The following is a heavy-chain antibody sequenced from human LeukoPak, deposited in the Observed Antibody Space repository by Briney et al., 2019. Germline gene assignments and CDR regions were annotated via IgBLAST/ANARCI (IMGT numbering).Heavy chain of an antibody. Sequence: PGGSLRLSCAASGFIFSNYAMSWVRQAPGKGLEWVSGNSDSGRNTLHADSVKGRFTISRDNSKNTLYLQMNSLRADDTAVYYCAKERSSGWPFDYWGQGTLVTVSS. CDR1: GFIFSNYA. CDR2: NSDSGRNT. D-gene: IGHD6-19*01. CDR3: AKERSSGWPFDY. V-gene: IGHV3-23*01. J-gene: IGHJ4*02.